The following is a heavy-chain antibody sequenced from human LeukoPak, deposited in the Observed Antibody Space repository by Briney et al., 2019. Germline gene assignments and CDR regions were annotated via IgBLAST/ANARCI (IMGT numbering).Heavy chain of an antibody. D-gene: IGHD4-11*01. J-gene: IGHJ5*02. CDR2: IYYSGST. V-gene: IGHV4-39*07. CDR3: ARRTTVTTDCFDP. CDR1: GGSISSSSYY. Sequence: SETLSLTCTVSGGSISSSSYYWGWIRQPPGKGLEWIGSIYYSGSTYYNPSLKSRVTISVDTSKNQFSLKLSSVTAADTAVYYCARRTTVTTDCFDPWGQGTLVTVSS.